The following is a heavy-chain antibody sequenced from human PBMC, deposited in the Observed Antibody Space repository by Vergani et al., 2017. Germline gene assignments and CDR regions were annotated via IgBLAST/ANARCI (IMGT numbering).Heavy chain of an antibody. J-gene: IGHJ3*02. Sequence: QVQLVQSGAEVKKPGSSVKVSCKASGGTFSSYAISWVRQAPGQGLEWMGGIIPIFGTANYAQKFQGRVTITADESTSTAYMEVSSLRSEDTAVYYCARAPNIVVGVAAVPAPNLDAFDIWGQGTMVTVSS. CDR3: ARAPNIVVGVAAVPAPNLDAFDI. D-gene: IGHD2-15*01. CDR2: IIPIFGTA. CDR1: GGTFSSYA. V-gene: IGHV1-69*01.